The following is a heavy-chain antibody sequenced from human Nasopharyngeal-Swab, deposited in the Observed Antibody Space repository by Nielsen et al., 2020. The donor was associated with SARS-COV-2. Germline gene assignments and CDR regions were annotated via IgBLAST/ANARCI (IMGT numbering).Heavy chain of an antibody. CDR2: IKQDGSEK. D-gene: IGHD6-19*01. CDR1: GFTFSSYW. Sequence: GESLKISCAASGFTFSSYWMSWVRQAPGKGLEWVANIKQDGSEKYYVDSVKGRFTISRDNAKNSLYLQMNSLRAEDTAVYYCAREGSSGWDGPFDYWGQGTLVTVSS. V-gene: IGHV3-7*05. J-gene: IGHJ4*02. CDR3: AREGSSGWDGPFDY.